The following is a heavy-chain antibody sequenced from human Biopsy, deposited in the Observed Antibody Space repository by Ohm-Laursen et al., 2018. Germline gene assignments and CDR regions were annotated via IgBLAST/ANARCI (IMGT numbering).Heavy chain of an antibody. Sequence: SDTLSLTCSVSGGSINSGGHFWGWVRQSPGKGLEWIGNIYYSGNTDYSPSLKSRVTISVDTSNNQFSLKLRSVTAADTAVYYCARHPTGFWFDPWGQGTLVIVSS. CDR3: ARHPTGFWFDP. J-gene: IGHJ5*02. CDR1: GGSINSGGHF. CDR2: IYYSGNT. V-gene: IGHV4-39*01.